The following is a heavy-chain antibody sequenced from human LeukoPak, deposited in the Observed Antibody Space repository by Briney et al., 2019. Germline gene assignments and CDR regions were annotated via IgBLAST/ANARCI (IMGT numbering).Heavy chain of an antibody. J-gene: IGHJ3*02. CDR3: ASNYYGSGSWGDAFDI. CDR2: ISAYNGNT. Sequence: AASVNVSCKASGYTFTIYGISWVRQAPGQGLEWMGWISAYNGNTNYAQKLQGRVTMTTDTSTSTAYMELRSLRSDDTAVYYCASNYYGSGSWGDAFDIWGQGTMVTVSS. D-gene: IGHD3-10*01. V-gene: IGHV1-18*01. CDR1: GYTFTIYG.